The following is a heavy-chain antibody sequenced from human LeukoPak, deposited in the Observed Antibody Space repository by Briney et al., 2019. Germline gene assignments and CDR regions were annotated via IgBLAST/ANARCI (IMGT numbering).Heavy chain of an antibody. CDR1: GGSISSYY. CDR3: ARVNSALQKYYYYYMDV. CDR2: IYYSGST. J-gene: IGHJ6*03. V-gene: IGHV4-59*01. D-gene: IGHD4-23*01. Sequence: SETLSLTCTVSGGSISSYYWSWIRQPPGKGLEWIGYIYYSGSTNYNPSLKSRVTISVDTSKNQFSLKLSSVTAADTAVYYCARVNSALQKYYYYYMDVWGKGTTVTISS.